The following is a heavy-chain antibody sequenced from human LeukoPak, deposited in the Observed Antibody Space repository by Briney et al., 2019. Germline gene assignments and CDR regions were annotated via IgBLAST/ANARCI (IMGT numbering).Heavy chain of an antibody. CDR2: FDPEDGET. CDR1: GYTLTELS. J-gene: IGHJ5*02. D-gene: IGHD4-17*01. V-gene: IGHV1-24*01. CDR3: ATGSRAVTTSWFDP. Sequence: ASVKVSCKVSGYTLTELSMHWVRQAPGEGLEWMGGFDPEDGETIYAQKFQGRVTMSEDTSTDTAYMELSSLRSEDTAVYYCATGSRAVTTSWFDPWGQGTLVTVSS.